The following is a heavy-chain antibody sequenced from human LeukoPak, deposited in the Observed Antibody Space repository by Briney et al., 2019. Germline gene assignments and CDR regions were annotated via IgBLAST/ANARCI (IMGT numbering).Heavy chain of an antibody. CDR3: ARHKGEWDGRSPQGNFDY. Sequence: GESLKISCKGSGYSFTSYWIGWVRQMPGKGLEWMGIIYPGDSDSRYSPSFQGQVTMSADKSISTAYLQWSTLKASDTAMYYCARHKGEWDGRSPQGNFDYWGQGTLVTVSS. CDR1: GYSFTSYW. V-gene: IGHV5-51*01. J-gene: IGHJ4*02. CDR2: IYPGDSDS. D-gene: IGHD3-16*01.